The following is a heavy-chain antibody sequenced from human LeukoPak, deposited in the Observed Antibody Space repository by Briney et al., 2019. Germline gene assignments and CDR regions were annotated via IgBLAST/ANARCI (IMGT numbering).Heavy chain of an antibody. CDR2: LNPSGGGT. D-gene: IGHD5-24*01. V-gene: IGHV1-46*01. CDR1: GYTFTSYY. CDR3: ARAVERSNYFDY. Sequence: ASVKVSCKASGYTFTSYYIHWVRQAPGQGLEWMGILNPSGGGTSYAQRFQGRVTMTRDTSTSTVYMELSSLRSEDTAVYYCARAVERSNYFDYWGQGTLVTVSS. J-gene: IGHJ4*02.